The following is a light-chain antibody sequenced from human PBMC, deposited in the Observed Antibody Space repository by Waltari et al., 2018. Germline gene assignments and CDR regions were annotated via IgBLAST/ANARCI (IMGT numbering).Light chain of an antibody. J-gene: IGKJ4*01. CDR1: QGISDY. Sequence: DIQMPQSPSSLSASVGDRVTITCRASQGISDYLAWYQQKPGKIPRLLIYATSTLQSGVSSRFSGSGSGTDFTLTITSLQPEDVANYYCQKYNSAPHTFGGGTKVEIK. V-gene: IGKV1-27*01. CDR2: ATS. CDR3: QKYNSAPHT.